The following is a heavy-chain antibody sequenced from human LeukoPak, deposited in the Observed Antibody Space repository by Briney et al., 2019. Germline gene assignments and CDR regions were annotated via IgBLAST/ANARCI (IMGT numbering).Heavy chain of an antibody. D-gene: IGHD2-21*01. CDR2: IYSGGTT. CDR1: GFTFSSYG. V-gene: IGHV3-53*01. Sequence: PGGTLRLSCAASGFTFSSYGMSWVRQAPGKGLEWVSVIYSGGTTYYADSVKGRFTISRDNSKNTLYLQMNSLRAEDTAVYYCARGGGYCGGDCFDSWGQGTLVTVSS. J-gene: IGHJ4*02. CDR3: ARGGGYCGGDCFDS.